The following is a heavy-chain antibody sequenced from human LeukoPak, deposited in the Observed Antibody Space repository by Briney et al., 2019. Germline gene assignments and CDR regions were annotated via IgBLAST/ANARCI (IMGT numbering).Heavy chain of an antibody. V-gene: IGHV3-21*01. CDR2: ISSSSSYI. CDR3: ARGYCSGGSCYCDY. J-gene: IGHJ4*02. CDR1: GFTFSSYS. D-gene: IGHD2-15*01. Sequence: PGGSLRLSCAASGFTFSSYSMNWVRQAPGKGLEWVSSISSSSSYIYYADSVKVRFTISRDNAKNSLYLQMNSLRAEDTAVYYCARGYCSGGSCYCDYWGQGTLVTVSS.